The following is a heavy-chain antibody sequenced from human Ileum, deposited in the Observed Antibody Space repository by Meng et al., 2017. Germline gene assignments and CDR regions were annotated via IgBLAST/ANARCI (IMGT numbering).Heavy chain of an antibody. CDR2: IFYSGST. J-gene: IGHJ5*02. D-gene: IGHD3/OR15-3a*01. CDR1: GGSISSGGYY. CDR3: ARVRRGLGLRFDP. Sequence: QVQLRESGPGLVKPSQTLSPTCTVSGGSISSGGYYWGWIRQHPGKGLEWIGYIFYSGSTYYNSSLKSRINISVDTSKNQFSLKVSSVTAADTAVYYCARVRRGLGLRFDPWGQGTLVTVSS. V-gene: IGHV4-31*03.